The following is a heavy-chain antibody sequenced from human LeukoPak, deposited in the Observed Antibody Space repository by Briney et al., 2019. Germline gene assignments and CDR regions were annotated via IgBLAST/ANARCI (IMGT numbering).Heavy chain of an antibody. CDR3: ARDKCGGSCNWFAP. V-gene: IGHV4-4*07. Sequence: SETLSLTCTVSGGSINNYYWSWIRQPAGKGLEWIGRVHSTGSTNYNPSLQSRLTMSVDMSKNQFSLKLSSVTAADTAVYYCARDKCGGSCNWFAPWGQGTLVTVSS. D-gene: IGHD2-15*01. J-gene: IGHJ5*02. CDR1: GGSINNYY. CDR2: VHSTGST.